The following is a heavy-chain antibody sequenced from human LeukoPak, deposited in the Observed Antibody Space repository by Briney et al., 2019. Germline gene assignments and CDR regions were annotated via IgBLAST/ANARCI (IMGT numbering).Heavy chain of an antibody. CDR1: GFTFSSYA. J-gene: IGHJ4*02. D-gene: IGHD3-22*01. Sequence: PGGSLRLSCAASGFTFSSYAMTWVRQAPGKGLEWVSYISGTGDNVSYADSVKGRFTISRDNSKNTLYLQMNSLRAEDTAVYYCARRYYDASGYYSLDHWGQGTLVTVSS. V-gene: IGHV3-23*01. CDR2: ISGTGDNV. CDR3: ARRYYDASGYYSLDH.